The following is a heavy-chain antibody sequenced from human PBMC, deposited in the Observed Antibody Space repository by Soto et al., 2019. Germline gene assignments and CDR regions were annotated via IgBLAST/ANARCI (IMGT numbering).Heavy chain of an antibody. CDR2: IYWDDDK. CDR3: AHRRSGYFAS. V-gene: IGHV2-5*02. CDR1: GFSLTETGMG. J-gene: IGHJ4*02. Sequence: QITLKESGPTLVKPTQTLTLTCTFSGFSLTETGMGVGWIRQPPGKALEWLALIYWDDDKRYSPSLKRGLTISKDASKNQVVLTKTNVDAVDTATYYCAHRRSGYFASWGQGTLVTVSS.